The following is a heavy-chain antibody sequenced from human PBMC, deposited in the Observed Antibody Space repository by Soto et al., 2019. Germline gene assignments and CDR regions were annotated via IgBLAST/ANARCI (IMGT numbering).Heavy chain of an antibody. CDR1: GFTFSSYG. D-gene: IGHD6-19*01. V-gene: IGHV3-30*18. CDR2: ISYDGSNK. Sequence: GGSLRLSCAASGFTFSSYGMHWVRQAPGKGLEWVAVISYDGSNKYYADSVKGRFTISRDNSKNTLYLQMNSLRAEDTAVYYCANGRPPPLGYSSGWYGGRGYGMDVWGQGTTDTVSS. J-gene: IGHJ6*02. CDR3: ANGRPPPLGYSSGWYGGRGYGMDV.